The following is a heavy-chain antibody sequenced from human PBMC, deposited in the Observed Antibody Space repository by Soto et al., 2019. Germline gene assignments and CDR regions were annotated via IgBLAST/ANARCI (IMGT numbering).Heavy chain of an antibody. D-gene: IGHD1-26*01. J-gene: IGHJ4*02. CDR3: VREGPRKIVGAIDY. CDR1: GFSFRDFA. CDR2: IRRDGSYE. V-gene: IGHV3-33*01. Sequence: QVHLVESGGGVVQPGKSLRISCAASGFSFRDFAMHWFRQAPGKGLEWLATIRRDGSYENYGDSVKGRFTISSDNFKNTLYLQMDSLRVEDTALYYCVREGPRKIVGAIDYWGQGTLVTVSS.